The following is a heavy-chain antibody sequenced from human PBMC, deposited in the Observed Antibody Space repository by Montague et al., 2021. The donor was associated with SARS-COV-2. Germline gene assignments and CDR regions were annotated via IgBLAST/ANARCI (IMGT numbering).Heavy chain of an antibody. D-gene: IGHD2-15*01. CDR3: ARAERGSCGDGNCYQYFFNY. Sequence: CAISGDSVSTNSGTWNWVRLSPSKGLEWLGRTYYRSEWYSDYSVSVKSRISINPDTSKNQFSLQLNSVTPEDPAVYYCARAERGSCGDGNCYQYFFNYWGQGTLVTVPS. V-gene: IGHV6-1*01. J-gene: IGHJ4*02. CDR1: GDSVSTNSGT. CDR2: TYYRSEWYS.